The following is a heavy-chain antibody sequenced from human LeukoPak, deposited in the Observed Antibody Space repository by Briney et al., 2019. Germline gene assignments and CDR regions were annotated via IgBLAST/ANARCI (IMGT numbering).Heavy chain of an antibody. V-gene: IGHV4-61*02. CDR2: IYTSGST. CDR1: GGSISSGSYY. D-gene: IGHD3-10*01. Sequence: SETLSLTCTVSGGSISSGSYYWSWIRQPAGKGLEWIGRIYTSGSTNYNPSLKSRVTISIDTSTNQFSLKLTSVTAADTAVYYCARSELLWFGGVNSGFDYWGQGTLVTVSS. J-gene: IGHJ4*02. CDR3: ARSELLWFGGVNSGFDY.